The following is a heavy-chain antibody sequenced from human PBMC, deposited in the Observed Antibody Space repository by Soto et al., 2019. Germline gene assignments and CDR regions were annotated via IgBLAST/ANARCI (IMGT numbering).Heavy chain of an antibody. CDR3: AREGGVHYDSSGYVIGY. CDR1: NDSIRSGTYY. D-gene: IGHD3-22*01. V-gene: IGHV4-39*07. CDR2: LSYLGTT. Sequence: PSETLSLTCTVSNDSIRSGTYYWAWIRQPPGRGLEWIGSLSYLGTTDYNPSLKSRVTISKDASKNQFSLKLSSVTAADTAVYYCAREGGVHYDSSGYVIGYWGQGTLVTVSS. J-gene: IGHJ4*02.